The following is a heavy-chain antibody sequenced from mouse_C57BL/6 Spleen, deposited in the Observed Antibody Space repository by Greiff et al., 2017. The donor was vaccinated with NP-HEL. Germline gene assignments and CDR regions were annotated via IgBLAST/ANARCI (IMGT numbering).Heavy chain of an antibody. Sequence: QVQLQQPGAELVKPGASVKLSCKASGYTFTSYWMQWVKQRPGQGLEWIGEIDPSDSYTNYNQKFKGKATLTVDTSSSTAYMQLSSLTSEDSEVYYCARFDDGLDYWGQGTTLTVSS. V-gene: IGHV1-50*01. J-gene: IGHJ2*01. CDR1: GYTFTSYW. CDR3: ARFDDGLDY. D-gene: IGHD2-3*01. CDR2: IDPSDSYT.